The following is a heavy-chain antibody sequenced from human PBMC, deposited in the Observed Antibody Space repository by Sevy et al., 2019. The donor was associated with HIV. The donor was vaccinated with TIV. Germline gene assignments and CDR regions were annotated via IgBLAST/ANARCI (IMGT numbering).Heavy chain of an antibody. D-gene: IGHD5-12*01. CDR1: GYMFTNYD. CDR2: INPNSGNT. J-gene: IGHJ3*02. CDR3: ARVWEERWLQPDDAFDI. V-gene: IGHV1-8*02. Sequence: ASVKVSCKASGYMFTNYDIHWVRQATGQGLEWLGWINPNSGNTAYAQKFQGRVTMTRNTSISTAYLELSSLRSDDTAVYYYARVWEERWLQPDDAFDIWGQGTMVTVSS.